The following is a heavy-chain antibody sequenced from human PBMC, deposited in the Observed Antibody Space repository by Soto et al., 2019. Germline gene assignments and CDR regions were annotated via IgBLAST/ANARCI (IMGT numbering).Heavy chain of an antibody. CDR3: ARDLSISTRPSWFDP. D-gene: IGHD6-6*01. CDR1: GYRFTSYY. J-gene: IGHJ5*02. Sequence: GASVKVSCKASGYRFTSYYVHCVRQTPGKGLEWMGRINPGGGATNYSQKFQGRISMSRDTSTTTFYMELNNLRSEDTALYYCARDLSISTRPSWFDPWGQGTLVTVSS. V-gene: IGHV1-46*01. CDR2: INPGGGAT.